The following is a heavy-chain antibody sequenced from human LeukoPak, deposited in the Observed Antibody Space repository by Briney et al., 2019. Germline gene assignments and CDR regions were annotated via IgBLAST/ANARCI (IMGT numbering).Heavy chain of an antibody. J-gene: IGHJ5*02. CDR3: ARGVERIFGVVNWFDP. CDR2: IYYSGST. V-gene: IGHV4-30-4*01. D-gene: IGHD3-3*01. CDR1: GGSIGSDDYY. Sequence: SETLSLTCTVSGGSIGSDDYYWSWIRQPPGKGLEWIGCIYYSGSTYYNPSLKSRVTISVDTSKNQFSLKLNSVSAADTAVYYCARGVERIFGVVNWFDPWGQGTPVTVSS.